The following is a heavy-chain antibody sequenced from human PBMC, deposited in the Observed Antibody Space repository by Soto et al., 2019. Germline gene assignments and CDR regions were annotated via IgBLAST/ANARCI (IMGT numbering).Heavy chain of an antibody. V-gene: IGHV4-59*01. CDR2: IYYSGNT. D-gene: IGHD3-10*01. Sequence: SETLSLTCTVSGGSISIYYWSWIRQPPGKGLEWIGYIYYSGNTNYNPSLKSRVTMSVDTSKYQFSLKLSSVTAADTAVYYCARGGVTMVRGVIRGGWFDPWGQGTLVTVSS. CDR3: ARGGVTMVRGVIRGGWFDP. CDR1: GGSISIYY. J-gene: IGHJ5*02.